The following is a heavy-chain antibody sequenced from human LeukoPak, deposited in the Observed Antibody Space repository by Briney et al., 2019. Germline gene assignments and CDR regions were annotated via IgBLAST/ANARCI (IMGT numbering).Heavy chain of an antibody. CDR2: IIPIFGTA. J-gene: IGHJ4*02. V-gene: IGHV1-69*01. CDR1: GGTFSSYA. D-gene: IGHD5-12*01. Sequence: GSSVKVSCKASGGTFSSYAISWVRQAPGQGLEWMGGIIPIFGTANYAQKFQGRVTITADESTSTAYMELSGLRSEDTAVYYCARDPGGVIVATTFDYWGQGTLVTVSS. CDR3: ARDPGGVIVATTFDY.